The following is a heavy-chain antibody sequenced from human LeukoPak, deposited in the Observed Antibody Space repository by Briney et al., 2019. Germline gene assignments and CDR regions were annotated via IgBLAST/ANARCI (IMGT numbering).Heavy chain of an antibody. D-gene: IGHD5-12*01. CDR1: GITFSTFA. CDR3: AKGHSAYGTGFDY. CDR2: ISGGGDIT. V-gene: IGHV3-23*01. Sequence: PGGSLTLSCAASGITFSTFAMSWVRQAPGRGLECVSVISGGGDITYYAENVRGRFTISRENSKNTLYLQMSSLRADDTAIYYCAKGHSAYGTGFDYWGQGTLVTVSS. J-gene: IGHJ4*02.